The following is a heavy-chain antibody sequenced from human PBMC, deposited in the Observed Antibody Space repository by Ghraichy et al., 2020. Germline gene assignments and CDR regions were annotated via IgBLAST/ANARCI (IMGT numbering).Heavy chain of an antibody. Sequence: SETLSLTCTVSGASTSSFYWSWIRQTTGNRLEWIGYIHYSGSTKYNPSLQSRVTISLDTSKNQFSLKLTSVTAADTAVYYCARSSDSTYEYLQHWGQGTLVTVSS. J-gene: IGHJ1*01. CDR2: IHYSGST. V-gene: IGHV4-59*08. CDR3: ARSSDSTYEYLQH. D-gene: IGHD4-11*01. CDR1: GASTSSFY.